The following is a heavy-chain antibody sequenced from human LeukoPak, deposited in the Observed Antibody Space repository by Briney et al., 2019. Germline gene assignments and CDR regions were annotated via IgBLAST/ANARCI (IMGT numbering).Heavy chain of an antibody. J-gene: IGHJ4*02. CDR3: AKRGPYDYVWGSYLYFDY. CDR1: GFTFSSYT. V-gene: IGHV3-23*01. D-gene: IGHD3-16*02. CDR2: ISGSGGST. Sequence: GGSLRLSCAASGFTFSSYTMSWVRQAPGKGLEWVSAISGSGGSTYYADSVKGRFTISRDNSKNTLYLQMNSLRAEDTAVYYCAKRGPYDYVWGSYLYFDYWGQGTLVTVSS.